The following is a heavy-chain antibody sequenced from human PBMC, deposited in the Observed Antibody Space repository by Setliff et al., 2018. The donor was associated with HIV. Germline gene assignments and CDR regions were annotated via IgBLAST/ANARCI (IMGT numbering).Heavy chain of an antibody. Sequence: GGSLRLSCAASGFMFGDYLMSWVRQAPGKGLEWIGFIRSKTFGGTAEYAASVKGRFTISRDDSISVAYLQLNSLKTDDTAVYYCTRDWCSSTSCYVGNWGQGTLVTVSS. J-gene: IGHJ4*02. D-gene: IGHD2-2*01. V-gene: IGHV3-49*04. CDR2: IRSKTFGGTA. CDR1: GFMFGDYL. CDR3: TRDWCSSTSCYVGN.